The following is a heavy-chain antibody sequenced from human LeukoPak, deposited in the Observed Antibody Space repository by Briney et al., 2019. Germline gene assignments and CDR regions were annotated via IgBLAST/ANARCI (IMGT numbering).Heavy chain of an antibody. J-gene: IGHJ4*02. Sequence: ASVKVSCKASGYTFTSCGISWVRQAPGQGLEWMGWISAYNGNTNYAQKLQGRVTMTTDTSTSTAYMELRSLRSDDTAVYYCALGYCTNGVCYRNDYWGQGTLVTVSS. V-gene: IGHV1-18*01. CDR1: GYTFTSCG. CDR2: ISAYNGNT. CDR3: ALGYCTNGVCYRNDY. D-gene: IGHD2-8*01.